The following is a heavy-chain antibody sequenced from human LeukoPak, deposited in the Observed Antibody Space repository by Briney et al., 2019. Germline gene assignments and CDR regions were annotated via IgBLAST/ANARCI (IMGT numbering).Heavy chain of an antibody. Sequence: SETLPLTCTVSGGSVSSGSYYWSWIRQPPGKGLEWIGYIYYSGSTNYNPSLKSRVTISVDTSKNQFSLKLSSVTAADTAVYYCARDWYSSSSGYYYYGMDVWGQGTTVTVSS. D-gene: IGHD6-6*01. V-gene: IGHV4-61*01. J-gene: IGHJ6*02. CDR3: ARDWYSSSSGYYYYGMDV. CDR2: IYYSGST. CDR1: GGSVSSGSYY.